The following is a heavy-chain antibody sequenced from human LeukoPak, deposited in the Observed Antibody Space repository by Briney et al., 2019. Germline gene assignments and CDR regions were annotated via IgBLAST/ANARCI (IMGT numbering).Heavy chain of an antibody. Sequence: PGGSLRLSCAASGFTFSSYAMSWVRQAPGKGLEWVSAISGSGGSTCYADSVRGRFTISRDNSKNTLYLQMNSLRAEDTAVYYCAKLGSMITFGGVIGHDYWGQGTLVTVSS. D-gene: IGHD3-16*02. V-gene: IGHV3-23*01. CDR2: ISGSGGST. J-gene: IGHJ4*02. CDR3: AKLGSMITFGGVIGHDY. CDR1: GFTFSSYA.